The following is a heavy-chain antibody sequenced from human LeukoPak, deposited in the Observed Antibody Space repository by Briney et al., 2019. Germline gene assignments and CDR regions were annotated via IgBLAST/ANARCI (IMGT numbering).Heavy chain of an antibody. CDR2: VRFDGSDK. J-gene: IGHJ3*02. CDR3: AKSLYPDAFDI. D-gene: IGHD2-8*01. Sequence: GGSLRLSCAASVFTFRSHDMHWVRQAPGKGLEWVTFVRFDGSDKKYADSVKGRFTISRDNSKNTLFLQMISLRDEDTAVYYCAKSLYPDAFDIWGQGTMVTVS. V-gene: IGHV3-30*02. CDR1: VFTFRSHD.